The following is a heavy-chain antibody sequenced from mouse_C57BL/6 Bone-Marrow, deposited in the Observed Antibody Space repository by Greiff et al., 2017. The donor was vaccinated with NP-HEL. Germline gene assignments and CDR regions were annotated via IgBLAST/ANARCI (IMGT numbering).Heavy chain of an antibody. Sequence: EVQLQESGPGLAKPSQTLSLSCSATGYSITSDYWNWIRKFPGNKLEYIGYISYSGSTYYNPSLNSRISITRDTSKNQYYLQLTSVTTEDTATYYCAGYGSSTSYWYFDVWGTGTTVTVSS. CDR2: ISYSGST. CDR1: GYSITSDY. V-gene: IGHV3-8*01. D-gene: IGHD1-1*01. J-gene: IGHJ1*03. CDR3: AGYGSSTSYWYFDV.